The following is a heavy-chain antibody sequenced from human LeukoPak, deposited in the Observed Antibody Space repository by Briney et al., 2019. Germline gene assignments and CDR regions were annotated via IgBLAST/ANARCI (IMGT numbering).Heavy chain of an antibody. J-gene: IGHJ4*02. CDR2: IYHSGST. CDR3: ARGGEQLWYFGY. D-gene: IGHD5-18*01. V-gene: IGHV4-38-2*02. Sequence: SETLSLTCTVSGYSISSGYYWGWIRQPPGEGLEWIGSIYHSGSTYYNPSLKSRVTISVDTSKNQFSLKLSSVTAADTAVYYCARGGEQLWYFGYWGQGTLVTVSS. CDR1: GYSISSGYY.